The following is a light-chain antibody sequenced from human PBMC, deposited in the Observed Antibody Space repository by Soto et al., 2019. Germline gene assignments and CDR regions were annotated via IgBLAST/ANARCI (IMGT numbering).Light chain of an antibody. CDR1: SSDVGGYDF. J-gene: IGLJ1*01. CDR3: SSYTSDWGV. Sequence: QSVLTQPASVSGSPGQSITISCTGTSSDVGGYDFVSWYQHHPGKAPKLIIYEVRTRPSGVSDRFSGSKSGNTASLTISGLQAEVEADYYCSSYTSDWGVFGTGTKVTVL. V-gene: IGLV2-14*01. CDR2: EVR.